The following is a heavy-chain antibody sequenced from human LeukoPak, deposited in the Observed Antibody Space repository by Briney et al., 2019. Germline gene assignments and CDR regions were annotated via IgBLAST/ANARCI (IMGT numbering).Heavy chain of an antibody. V-gene: IGHV3-23*01. CDR3: AKVVGGYYYDSSGYFDY. CDR2: ISGRGGST. CDR1: GFTFSSYA. J-gene: IGHJ4*02. D-gene: IGHD3-22*01. Sequence: PGGSLRLSCAASGFTFSSYAMSWVRQAPGKGLEWVSAISGRGGSTYYADSVKGRFTIYRDNSQNTLYLQMNSLRAEDTAVYYCAKVVGGYYYDSSGYFDYWGQRTLVTVSS.